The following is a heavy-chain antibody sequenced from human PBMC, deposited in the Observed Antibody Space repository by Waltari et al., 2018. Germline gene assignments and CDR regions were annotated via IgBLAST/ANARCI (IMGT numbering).Heavy chain of an antibody. CDR2: IYYSGST. J-gene: IGHJ2*01. Sequence: QVQLQESGPGLVKPSETLSLTCTVSGGSISSHYWSWIRQPPGKGLEWIGYIYYSGSTNYNPSLKSRVTISVDTSKNQFSLKLSSVTAADTAVYYCARSRPYYSGGNHSWYFDLWGRGTLVTVSS. D-gene: IGHD3-22*01. CDR1: GGSISSHY. CDR3: ARSRPYYSGGNHSWYFDL. V-gene: IGHV4-59*11.